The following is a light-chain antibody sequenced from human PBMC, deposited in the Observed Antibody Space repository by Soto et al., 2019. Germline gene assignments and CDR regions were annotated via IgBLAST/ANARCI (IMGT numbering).Light chain of an antibody. CDR2: YDT. CDR3: QVWDSSSDHYV. J-gene: IGLJ1*01. V-gene: IGLV3-21*04. Sequence: SYELTRPPSVSVAPGKTARITCGGDNIGSKSVHWYQQKPGQAPVLVIYYDTDRPSGIPERFSGSNSGNTATLTISRVEAGYEADYYCQVWDSSSDHYVFGTGTQLTVL. CDR1: NIGSKS.